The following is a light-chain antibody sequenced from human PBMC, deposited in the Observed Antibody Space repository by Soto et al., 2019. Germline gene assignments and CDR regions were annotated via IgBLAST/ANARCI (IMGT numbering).Light chain of an antibody. V-gene: IGLV1-40*01. Sequence: QSVLTQPPSVSGAPGQTITMSCTGSGSNVGASYDVRWYQVLPGAGPRLLIYKNNNRPSGVPDRFSGSKSGTSASLAITGLRAEDEADYYCQSYDNILSGPLFGGGTQLTVL. CDR1: GSNVGASYD. CDR2: KNN. J-gene: IGLJ3*02. CDR3: QSYDNILSGPL.